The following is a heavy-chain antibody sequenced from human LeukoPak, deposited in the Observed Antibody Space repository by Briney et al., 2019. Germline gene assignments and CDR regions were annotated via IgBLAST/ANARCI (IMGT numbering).Heavy chain of an antibody. CDR3: ARGGRDTIFGVVIIPFDY. CDR2: LNHSGST. D-gene: IGHD3-3*01. CDR1: GGSFSGYY. V-gene: IGHV4-34*01. Sequence: PSETLSLTCAVCGGSFSGYYWSWIRQPPGKGLEWIGELNHSGSTNYNPSLKSRVTISVDTSKNQFTLKLSSVTAADTAVYYCARGGRDTIFGVVIIPFDYWGQGTLVTVSS. J-gene: IGHJ4*02.